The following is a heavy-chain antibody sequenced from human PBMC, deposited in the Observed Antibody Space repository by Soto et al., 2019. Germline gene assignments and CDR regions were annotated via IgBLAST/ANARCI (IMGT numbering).Heavy chain of an antibody. CDR1: GGPISSYY. V-gene: IGHV4-59*08. CDR2: IYYSGST. CDR3: ARHGGSNWNYFDY. D-gene: IGHD1-1*01. J-gene: IGHJ4*02. Sequence: SETLSLTCTVSGGPISSYYWSWIRQPPGKGLEWIGYIYYSGSTNYDPSLKSRVTISVDTSKNQFSLKLSSVTAADTAVYYCARHGGSNWNYFDYWGQGTLVTVSS.